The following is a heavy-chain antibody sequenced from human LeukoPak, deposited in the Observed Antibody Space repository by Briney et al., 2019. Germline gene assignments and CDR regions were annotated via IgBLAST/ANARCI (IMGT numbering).Heavy chain of an antibody. J-gene: IGHJ4*02. CDR1: GYSISSDYY. Sequence: SETLSLTCAVSGYSISSDYYWGWIRQPPGKGLEWIGTIYHSGSTYLNPSLKGRVTISVDTSKNQFSLNLNSVTAADTAVYYCTSGSNFYYFDYWGQGTLVTVSS. CDR3: TSGSNFYYFDY. D-gene: IGHD5-24*01. CDR2: IYHSGST. V-gene: IGHV4-38-2*01.